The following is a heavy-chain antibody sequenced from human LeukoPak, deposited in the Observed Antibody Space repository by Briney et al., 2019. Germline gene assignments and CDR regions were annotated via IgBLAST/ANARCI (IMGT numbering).Heavy chain of an antibody. CDR2: IYYSGST. D-gene: IGHD3-22*01. V-gene: IGHV4-31*03. Sequence: SETLSLTCTVSGGSISSGGYYWSWIRQHPGKGLEWIGYIYYSGSTYYNPSLKSRVTISVDTSKNQFSLKLSSVTASDTAVYYCARGSTYYYDSSGSDYWGQGTLVTVSS. J-gene: IGHJ4*02. CDR3: ARGSTYYYDSSGSDY. CDR1: GGSISSGGYY.